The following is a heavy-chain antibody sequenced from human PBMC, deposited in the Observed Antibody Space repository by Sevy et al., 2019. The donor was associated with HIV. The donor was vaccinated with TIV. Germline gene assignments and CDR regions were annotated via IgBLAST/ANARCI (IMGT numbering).Heavy chain of an antibody. CDR2: VYFTGNT. J-gene: IGHJ4*02. CDR1: GDSISSYF. Sequence: SETLSLTCSVSGDSISSYFWTWVRQSPGKGLEWIGNVYFTGNTDSSPSLKSRVTLSLDTSKSQFSLTLKSVTAADTAIHFCARDSTTRPRVLDYWGQGTLVTVSS. CDR3: ARDSTTRPRVLDY. V-gene: IGHV4-59*01. D-gene: IGHD1-1*01.